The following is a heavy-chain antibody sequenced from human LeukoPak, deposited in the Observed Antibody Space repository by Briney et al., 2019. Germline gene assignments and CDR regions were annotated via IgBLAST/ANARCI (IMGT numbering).Heavy chain of an antibody. D-gene: IGHD3-10*01. J-gene: IGHJ4*02. CDR2: IYYSGNT. Sequence: PSETLSLTCTVSGGSISSSSYYWGWIRQPPGKGLEWIGSIYYSGNTYYNPFLKSRVTISVDTSKNQFSLKLGSVTAADTAVYYCARDGMVRGVSALFFDYWGQGTLVTVSS. V-gene: IGHV4-39*07. CDR3: ARDGMVRGVSALFFDY. CDR1: GGSISSSSYY.